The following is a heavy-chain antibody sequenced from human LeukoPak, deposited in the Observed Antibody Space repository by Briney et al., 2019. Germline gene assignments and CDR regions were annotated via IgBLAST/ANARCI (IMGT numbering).Heavy chain of an antibody. Sequence: GGSLRLSCAASGFTFSSYAMSWVRQAPGKGLEWVSAISGSGGSTYYADSVKGRFTISRDNSKNTLYLQMNSLRAEDTAVHYCAIQGTRGYSYGYFVYWGQGTLVTVSS. CDR2: ISGSGGST. V-gene: IGHV3-23*01. J-gene: IGHJ4*02. CDR1: GFTFSSYA. CDR3: AIQGTRGYSYGYFVY. D-gene: IGHD5-18*01.